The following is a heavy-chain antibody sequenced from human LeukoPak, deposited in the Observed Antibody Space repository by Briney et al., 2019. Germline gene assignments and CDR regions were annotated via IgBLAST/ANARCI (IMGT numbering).Heavy chain of an antibody. D-gene: IGHD6-13*01. CDR1: GGSISSGSYY. V-gene: IGHV4-61*02. J-gene: IGHJ4*02. CDR3: ARESADYSSSWFGSY. Sequence: PSETLSLTCTVSGGSISSGSYYWSWIRQPAGKGLEWIGRIYTSGSTNYNPSLKSRVTMSVDTSKNQFSLKLSSVTAADTAVYYCARESADYSSSWFGSYWGQGTLVTVSS. CDR2: IYTSGST.